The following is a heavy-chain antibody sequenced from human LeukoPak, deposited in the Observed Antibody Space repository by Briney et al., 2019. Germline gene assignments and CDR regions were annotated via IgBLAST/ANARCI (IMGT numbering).Heavy chain of an antibody. CDR3: AKGGPYYDSSGYYPAFDY. J-gene: IGHJ4*02. CDR1: GFTFSSYG. V-gene: IGHV3-30*02. Sequence: PGGPLRLSCAASGFTFSSYGMHWVRQAPGKGLEWVAFIRYDGSNKYYADSVKGRFTISRDNSKNTLYLQMNSLRAEDTAVYYCAKGGPYYDSSGYYPAFDYWGQGTLVTVSS. CDR2: IRYDGSNK. D-gene: IGHD3-22*01.